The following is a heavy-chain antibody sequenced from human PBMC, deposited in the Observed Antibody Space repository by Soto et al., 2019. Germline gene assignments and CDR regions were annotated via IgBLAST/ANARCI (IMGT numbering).Heavy chain of an antibody. Sequence: QVQLQESGPGLVKPSQTLSLTCTVSGGSISTGGYYWSWIRQHPGRGLEWIGYIYHSGMTFSNPSLQSRVAISIDTSKNKFSLKPSSVTAADTAVSYCATVRWELHDAFDIWGLRTMVSVSS. V-gene: IGHV4-31*03. D-gene: IGHD1-26*01. CDR2: IYHSGMT. CDR1: GGSISTGGYY. J-gene: IGHJ3*02. CDR3: ATVRWELHDAFDI.